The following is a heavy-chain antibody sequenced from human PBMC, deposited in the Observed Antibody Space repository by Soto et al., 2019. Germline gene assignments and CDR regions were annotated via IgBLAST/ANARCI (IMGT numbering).Heavy chain of an antibody. J-gene: IGHJ6*02. V-gene: IGHV1-18*01. CDR2: ISPYTGDT. Sequence: QVQLVQSGDEMKKPGASVRVSCKASGYIFVNYGIAWVRQAPGQGLEWMGWISPYTGDTHSASKVQGRLTMTTDTSTSTAYMDLGSLTSDDTAVYYCPMVDNYVTPTPQDVWGQGTTVTVSS. CDR1: GYIFVNYG. D-gene: IGHD3-16*01. CDR3: PMVDNYVTPTPQDV.